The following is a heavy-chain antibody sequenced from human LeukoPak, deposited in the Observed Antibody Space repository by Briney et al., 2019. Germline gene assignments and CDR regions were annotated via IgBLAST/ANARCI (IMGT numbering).Heavy chain of an antibody. V-gene: IGHV3-23*01. CDR2: ISGSGGST. Sequence: GGSLRLSCAASGFTFSSYAMSWVRQAPGKGLEWVSAISGSGGSTYYADSVKGRFTISRDNSKNTLYLQMNSLRAEDTAVYYCARDADSGSYLWYYYYYMDVWGKGTTVTVSS. CDR3: ARDADSGSYLWYYYYYMDV. D-gene: IGHD1-26*01. J-gene: IGHJ6*03. CDR1: GFTFSSYA.